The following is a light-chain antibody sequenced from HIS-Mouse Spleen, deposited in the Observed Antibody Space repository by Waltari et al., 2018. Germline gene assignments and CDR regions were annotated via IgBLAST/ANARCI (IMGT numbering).Light chain of an antibody. J-gene: IGKJ2*01. CDR1: QDISHY. Sequence: DIQMTQSPSSLSASVGDRVTITCQASQDISHYLNWYQQKPGKAPKLLIYDASNLETRVPSRFSGSGSGTDFTFTISSLQPEDIATYYCQQYDNLPLYTFGQGTKLEIK. CDR3: QQYDNLPLYT. V-gene: IGKV1-33*01. CDR2: DAS.